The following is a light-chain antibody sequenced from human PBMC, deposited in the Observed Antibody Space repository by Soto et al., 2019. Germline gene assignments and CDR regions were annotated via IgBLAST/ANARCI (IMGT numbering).Light chain of an antibody. CDR1: QSVSSSF. CDR2: GAS. CDR3: QQYGSSPTWT. Sequence: EIVLTQSPGTLSLSPGERATLSCRASQSVSSSFLAWYQQKPGQAPRLLIYGASSRATGIPDRFSGSGSGTDFTLTISSLEPEDFAVYYCQQYGSSPTWTIGQGTKVEIK. V-gene: IGKV3-20*01. J-gene: IGKJ1*01.